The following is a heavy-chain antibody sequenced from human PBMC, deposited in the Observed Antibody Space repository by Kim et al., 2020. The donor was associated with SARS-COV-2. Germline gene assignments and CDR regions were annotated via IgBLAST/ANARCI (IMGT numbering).Heavy chain of an antibody. CDR2: P. Sequence: PTYAQGFTGRFVFSLDSSVSTAYLQISSLKAEDTAVYYCARGGSGYYFDCWGQGTLVTVSS. CDR3: ARGGSGYYFDC. V-gene: IGHV7-4-1*02. J-gene: IGHJ4*02. D-gene: IGHD3-10*01.